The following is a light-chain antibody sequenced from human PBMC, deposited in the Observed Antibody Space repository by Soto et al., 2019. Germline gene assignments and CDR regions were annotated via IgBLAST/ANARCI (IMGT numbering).Light chain of an antibody. V-gene: IGKV1-5*01. Sequence: DIQMTQSPSTLSASVGARVTITCRASQSVSRWLAWYQQKPGKAPKVLIYDASSLESGVPSRFSGNGSGTEFTLTISSLQPEDFATYYCQQYDDYSLFTFGQGTKVEIK. J-gene: IGKJ2*01. CDR1: QSVSRW. CDR3: QQYDDYSLFT. CDR2: DAS.